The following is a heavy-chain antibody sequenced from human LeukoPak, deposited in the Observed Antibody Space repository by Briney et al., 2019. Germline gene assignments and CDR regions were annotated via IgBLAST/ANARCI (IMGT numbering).Heavy chain of an antibody. CDR3: AKESILTGYYLSDY. D-gene: IGHD3-9*01. V-gene: IGHV3-23*01. CDR2: ISGSGGST. CDR1: GFTFSTYT. J-gene: IGHJ4*02. Sequence: GGSLRLSCAASGFTFSTYTMTWVRQAPGKGLEWVSTISGSGGSTYYADSVKGRFTISRDNSKNTLYLQMNSLRAEDTAVYYCAKESILTGYYLSDYWGQGTLITVSS.